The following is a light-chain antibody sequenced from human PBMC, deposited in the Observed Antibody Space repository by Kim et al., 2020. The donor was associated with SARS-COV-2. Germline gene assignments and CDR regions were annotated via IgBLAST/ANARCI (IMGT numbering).Light chain of an antibody. Sequence: QSVLTQPRSVSGSPGQSVTISCTGTSGDVGGYDYVSWYQHHPGKAPKLMIYDVTKRPSGVPDRFSGSKSGNTASLTISGLQGDDEADYYCCSYAGSYIPYVFGTGTTVTVL. CDR2: DVT. CDR3: CSYAGSYIPYV. V-gene: IGLV2-11*01. CDR1: SGDVGGYDY. J-gene: IGLJ1*01.